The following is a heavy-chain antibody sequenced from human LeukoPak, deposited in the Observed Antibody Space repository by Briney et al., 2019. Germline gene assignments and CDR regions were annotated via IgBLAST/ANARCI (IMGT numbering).Heavy chain of an antibody. CDR2: IRAYNGNT. CDR1: GYMFTTYG. D-gene: IGHD2-2*01. Sequence: ASVKVSCKASGYMFTTYGISWVRQAPGQGLEWMGWIRAYNGNTNYAQKLQGRVTMTTDTSTSTAYMELRSLRSDDTAVYYCARDGGLGYCSSTSCLVMDVWGKGTTVTVSS. J-gene: IGHJ6*04. V-gene: IGHV1-18*01. CDR3: ARDGGLGYCSSTSCLVMDV.